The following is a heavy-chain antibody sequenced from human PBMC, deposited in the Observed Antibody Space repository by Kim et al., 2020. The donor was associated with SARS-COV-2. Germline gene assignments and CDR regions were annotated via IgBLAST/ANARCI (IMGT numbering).Heavy chain of an antibody. CDR1: GYTFTSYA. J-gene: IGHJ6*02. V-gene: IGHV7-4-1*02. D-gene: IGHD3-9*01. CDR2: INTNTGNP. CDR3: AREGSPIYDILTGPPGGYYYYGMDV. Sequence: ASVKVSCKSSGYTFTSYAMNWVRQAPGQGLEWMGWINTNTGNPTYAQGFTGRFVFSLDTSVSTAYLQLSSLKAEDTAVYYCAREGSPIYDILTGPPGGYYYYGMDVWGHGTTVTVSS.